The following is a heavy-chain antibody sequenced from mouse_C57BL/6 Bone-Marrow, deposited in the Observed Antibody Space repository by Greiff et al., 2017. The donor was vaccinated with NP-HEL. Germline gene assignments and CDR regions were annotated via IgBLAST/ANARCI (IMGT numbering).Heavy chain of an antibody. CDR2: IWRGGST. CDR3: AKTYYGSSYWYFDV. Sequence: QVHVKQSGPGLVQPSQSLSITCTVSGFSLTSYGVHWVRQSPGKGLEWLGVIWRGGSTDYTAAFMSRLSITKDTSKSQVFFKMNSLQADDTAIYYCAKTYYGSSYWYFDVGGTGTTVTVSS. J-gene: IGHJ1*03. V-gene: IGHV2-5*01. CDR1: GFSLTSYG. D-gene: IGHD1-1*01.